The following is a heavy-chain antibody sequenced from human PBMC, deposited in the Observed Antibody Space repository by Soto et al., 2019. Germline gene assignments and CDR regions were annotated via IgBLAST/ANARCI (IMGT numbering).Heavy chain of an antibody. D-gene: IGHD3-22*01. CDR2: IYYSRST. CDR3: ARATYYYDRSGYLYYFDY. CDR1: GGSISSGDYY. J-gene: IGHJ4*02. Sequence: SETLSLTCTVSGGSISSGDYYWSWLRPAPGKGLAWIGYIYYSRSTNYNPALKSRVTISVDTSKNQFSLKLSSVTAADTAVYYCARATYYYDRSGYLYYFDYWGQGTLVTVSS. V-gene: IGHV4-61*08.